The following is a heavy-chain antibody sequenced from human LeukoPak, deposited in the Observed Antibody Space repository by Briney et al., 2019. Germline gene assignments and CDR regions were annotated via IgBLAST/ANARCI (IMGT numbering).Heavy chain of an antibody. Sequence: ASVKVSCKASGYTCPGFYIHWVRQAPGQGLEWMGWINPNSGDTNSAQKFQGRVTMTRDTSISTAYIELRRLKSDDTAVYYCAIASFTFLRGVAWFDPWGQGTLVTVSS. J-gene: IGHJ5*02. CDR3: AIASFTFLRGVAWFDP. V-gene: IGHV1-2*02. CDR1: GYTCPGFY. CDR2: INPNSGDT. D-gene: IGHD3-10*01.